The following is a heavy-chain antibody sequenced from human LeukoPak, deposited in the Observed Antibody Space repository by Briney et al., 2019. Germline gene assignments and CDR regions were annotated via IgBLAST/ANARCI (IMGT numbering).Heavy chain of an antibody. CDR2: IFHSGAT. CDR1: GGSISSYY. Sequence: SETLSLTCTVSGGSISSYYWSWVRQPPGKGLEWIGEIFHSGATNYNPSLKSRVTILVDKSKNQFSLKLSSVTAADTAVYYCAKDRAYDSSGYYRLGYWGQGTLVTVSS. CDR3: AKDRAYDSSGYYRLGY. V-gene: IGHV4-59*12. J-gene: IGHJ4*02. D-gene: IGHD3-22*01.